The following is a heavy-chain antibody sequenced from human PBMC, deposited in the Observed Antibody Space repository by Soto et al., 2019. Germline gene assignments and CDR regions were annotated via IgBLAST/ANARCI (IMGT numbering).Heavy chain of an antibody. V-gene: IGHV3-30*18. J-gene: IGHJ5*02. CDR3: AKTYYDFWSGYYTGGNWFDP. D-gene: IGHD3-3*01. CDR2: ISYDGSNK. Sequence: QVLLVDSGGGVVQPGRSLRLSCAASGFTFSSYGMHWVRQAPGKGLEWVAVISYDGSNKYYADSVKGRFTISRDNSKNTLYLQMNSLRAEDTAVYYCAKTYYDFWSGYYTGGNWFDPWGQGTLVTVSS. CDR1: GFTFSSYG.